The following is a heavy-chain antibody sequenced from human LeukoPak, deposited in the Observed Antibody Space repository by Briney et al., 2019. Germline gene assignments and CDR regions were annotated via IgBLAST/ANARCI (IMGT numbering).Heavy chain of an antibody. J-gene: IGHJ4*02. V-gene: IGHV4-59*01. Sequence: SETLSLTCTVSGVSIRSYYWSWIRQPPGKGLEWIGYIYYSGSTNYNPSLKSRVSISVDTSRTQFSLKLSSMTAADTAVYYCAGGHYPLEYWGQGTLVTVSS. CDR3: AGGHYPLEY. CDR1: GVSIRSYY. D-gene: IGHD1-26*01. CDR2: IYYSGST.